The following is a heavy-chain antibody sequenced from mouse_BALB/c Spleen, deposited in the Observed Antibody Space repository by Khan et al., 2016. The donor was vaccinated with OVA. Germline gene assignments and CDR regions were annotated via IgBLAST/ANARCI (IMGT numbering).Heavy chain of an antibody. CDR3: ARSGYGNPFAY. CDR1: GYTFTSYY. D-gene: IGHD2-1*01. CDR2: INPNNGDS. J-gene: IGHJ3*01. Sequence: QVQLQQSGAELVKPGTSVKISCKASGYTFTSYYMYWVKQRPGQGLEWIGGINPNNGDSNFNEKFKSKPTLTVDKSSSTAYMQLGILTSEDSAVYYCARSGYGNPFAYWGQGTLVTVSA. V-gene: IGHV1S81*02.